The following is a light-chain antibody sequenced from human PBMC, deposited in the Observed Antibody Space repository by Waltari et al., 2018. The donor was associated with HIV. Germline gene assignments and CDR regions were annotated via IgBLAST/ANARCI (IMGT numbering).Light chain of an antibody. CDR3: QQLNSDPLT. V-gene: IGKV1-9*01. CDR1: QGIRTD. J-gene: IGKJ3*01. Sequence: DIQLTQSPSFLSASVGDRVPITCRASQGIRTDLAWYQQKPGQAPKLLIYVASTLESGVPSRFSGRGSVTEFTLTINSLQPEDFATYYCQQLNSDPLTFGPGTNVDIK. CDR2: VAS.